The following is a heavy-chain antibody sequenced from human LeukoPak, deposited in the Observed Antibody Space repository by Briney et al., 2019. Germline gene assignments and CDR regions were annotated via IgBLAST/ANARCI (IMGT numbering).Heavy chain of an antibody. CDR1: GGSIGSGGYY. V-gene: IGHV4-31*03. Sequence: PSQTLSLTCTVSGGSIGSGGYYWSWIRQHPGKGLEWIGYIYYSGSTYYNPSLKSRVTISVDTSKNQFSLKLSSVTAADTAVYYCMGYCSSTSCYVGDSNWFDPWGQGTLVTVSS. CDR3: MGYCSSTSCYVGDSNWFDP. D-gene: IGHD2-2*01. J-gene: IGHJ5*02. CDR2: IYYSGST.